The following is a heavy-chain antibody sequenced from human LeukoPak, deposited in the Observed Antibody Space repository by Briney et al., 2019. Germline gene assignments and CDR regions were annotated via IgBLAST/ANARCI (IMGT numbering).Heavy chain of an antibody. V-gene: IGHV3-23*01. D-gene: IGHD3-22*01. CDR3: AKGDSTYYYDSSGYM. CDR2: ISGSGGST. Sequence: GGSLRLSCAASGFTFNNYAMSWVRQAPGKGLEWVSVISGSGGSTGYADSVKGRFTISRDNSKNTLYLQMNSLRAEDTAVYYCAKGDSTYYYDSSGYMWGQGTLVTVSS. CDR1: GFTFNNYA. J-gene: IGHJ4*02.